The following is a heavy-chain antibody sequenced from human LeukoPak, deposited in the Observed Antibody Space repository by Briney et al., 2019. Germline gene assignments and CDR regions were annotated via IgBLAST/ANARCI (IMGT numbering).Heavy chain of an antibody. V-gene: IGHV3-21*01. J-gene: IGHJ6*03. Sequence: GGSLRLSCAASGFIFNSHSMNWVRQAPGKGLEWVSSISSTSSYIYYADSVKSRFTISRDNAKNSLYLQMNSLRDEDTAVYCCARSSGWYHRGPDYYYYYMDVWGKGTTVTVS. CDR2: ISSTSSYI. CDR1: GFIFNSHS. CDR3: ARSSGWYHRGPDYYYYYMDV. D-gene: IGHD6-19*01.